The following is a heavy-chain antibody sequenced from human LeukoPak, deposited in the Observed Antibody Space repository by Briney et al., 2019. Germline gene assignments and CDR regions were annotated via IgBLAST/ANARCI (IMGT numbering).Heavy chain of an antibody. CDR1: GYTFTCYY. CDR2: INPNSGGT. Sequence: ASVKVSCKASGYTFTCYYMHWVRQAPGQGLEWMGRINPNSGGTNYAQKFQGRVTMTRDTSISIAYMELSRLRSDDTAVYYCAREPPPPPEGYYYYGMDVWGQGTTVTVSS. V-gene: IGHV1-2*06. CDR3: AREPPPPPEGYYYYGMDV. J-gene: IGHJ6*02.